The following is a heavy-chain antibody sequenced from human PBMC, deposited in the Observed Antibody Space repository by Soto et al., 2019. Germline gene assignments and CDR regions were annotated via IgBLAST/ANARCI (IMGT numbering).Heavy chain of an antibody. Sequence: ASVKVSCKASGYTFSTYAIHWVRQAPGQSLEWMGRLNGGTGQTRYSQRFQDRVTITRDTSASTAYMEVSSLRPEDTAVYYCACSGWYVSAFDIWGQGTMVTVSS. J-gene: IGHJ3*02. CDR3: ACSGWYVSAFDI. V-gene: IGHV1-3*01. D-gene: IGHD6-19*01. CDR1: GYTFSTYA. CDR2: LNGGTGQT.